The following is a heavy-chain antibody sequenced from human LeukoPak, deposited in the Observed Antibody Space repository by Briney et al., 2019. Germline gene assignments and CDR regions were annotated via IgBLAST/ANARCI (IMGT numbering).Heavy chain of an antibody. J-gene: IGHJ5*02. CDR2: ISGSGGST. D-gene: IGHD4-17*01. CDR3: AKGLFNYGDPRHNWFDP. V-gene: IGHV3-23*01. Sequence: PGGSLRLSCAASGFTFSSYAMSWVRQAPGKRLEWVSAISGSGGSTYYADSVKGRFTISRDNSKNTLYLQMNSLRAEDTAVYYCAKGLFNYGDPRHNWFDPWGQGTLVTVSS. CDR1: GFTFSSYA.